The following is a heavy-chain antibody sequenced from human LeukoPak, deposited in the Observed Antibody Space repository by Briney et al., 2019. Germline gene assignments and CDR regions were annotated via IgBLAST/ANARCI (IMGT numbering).Heavy chain of an antibody. CDR3: ARGLSPYDSSEFDP. CDR1: GGSFSGYY. Sequence: PSETLSLTCAVYGGSFSGYYWSWIRQPPGKGLEWIGEINHSGSTNYNPSLKSRVTISVDTSKNQFSLKLSSVTAADTAVYYCARGLSPYDSSEFDPWGQGTLVTVSS. J-gene: IGHJ5*02. D-gene: IGHD3-22*01. V-gene: IGHV4-34*01. CDR2: INHSGST.